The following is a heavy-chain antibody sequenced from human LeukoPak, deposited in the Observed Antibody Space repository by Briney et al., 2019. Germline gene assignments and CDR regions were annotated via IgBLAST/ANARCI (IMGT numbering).Heavy chain of an antibody. CDR1: GGSITSTGYY. CDR2: IQNSATF. CDR3: ARLLGYCSDYNCPAWGS. V-gene: IGHV4-39*01. J-gene: IGHJ4*02. Sequence: PSETLSLTCSVSGGSITSTGYYWGWLRQSPGQGLEWIGNIQNSATFYYNPSLKSRVTISVDMSKNQFSLKLISVTAADTAVYYCARLLGYCSDYNCPAWGSWGLGTLVTVSS. D-gene: IGHD2-15*01.